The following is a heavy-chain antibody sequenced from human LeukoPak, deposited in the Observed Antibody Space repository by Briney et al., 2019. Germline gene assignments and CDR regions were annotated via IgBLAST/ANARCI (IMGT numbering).Heavy chain of an antibody. Sequence: QPGESLRLSCAASGFTFSSYGMHWVRQAPGKGLEWVAFIRYDGSNKYYADSVKGRFTISRDNSKNTLYLQMNSLRAEDTAVYYCAKGGGIGYYFDYWGQGTLVTVSS. CDR2: IRYDGSNK. V-gene: IGHV3-30*02. CDR1: GFTFSSYG. CDR3: AKGGGIGYYFDY. D-gene: IGHD2-15*01. J-gene: IGHJ4*02.